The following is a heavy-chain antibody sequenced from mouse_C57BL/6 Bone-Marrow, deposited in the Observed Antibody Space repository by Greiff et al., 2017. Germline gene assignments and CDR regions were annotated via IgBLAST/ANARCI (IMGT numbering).Heavy chain of an antibody. Sequence: EVQLQESGPELVKPGASVKMSCKASGYTFTDYNMHWVKQSHGKSLEWIGYINPNNGGTSYNQKFKGKATLTVNKSSSTAYMERRSLTSEDAAVYYWARQRTDYSNAREVYFDYWGQGTTLTVSS. CDR2: INPNNGGT. CDR1: GYTFTDYN. CDR3: ARQRTDYSNAREVYFDY. J-gene: IGHJ2*01. D-gene: IGHD2-5*01. V-gene: IGHV1-22*01.